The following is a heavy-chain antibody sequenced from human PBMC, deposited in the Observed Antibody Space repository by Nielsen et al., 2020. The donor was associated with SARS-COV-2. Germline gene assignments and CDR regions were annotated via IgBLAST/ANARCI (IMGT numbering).Heavy chain of an antibody. CDR3: ARVSLGGEEYWTTSYYSFDY. CDR2: IATNTGNT. Sequence: ASVKVSCKASGYTFTNYNIAWVRQAPGQGLEWMGWIATNTGNTNYAQNFQGRVTMATDTSTGIGYMELRNLKSDDTAVYFCARVSLGGEEYWTTSYYSFDYWSQGSLVTVSS. J-gene: IGHJ4*02. D-gene: IGHD2-8*01. V-gene: IGHV1-18*01. CDR1: GYTFTNYN.